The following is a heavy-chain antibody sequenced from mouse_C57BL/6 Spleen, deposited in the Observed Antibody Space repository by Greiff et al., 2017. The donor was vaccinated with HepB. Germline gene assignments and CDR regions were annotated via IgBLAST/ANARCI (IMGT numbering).Heavy chain of an antibody. D-gene: IGHD1-3*01. V-gene: IGHV5-17*01. CDR3: ARKWVEGAMDY. Sequence: VQLVESGGGLVKPGGSLKLSCAASGFTFSDYGMHWVRQAPEKGLEWVAYISSGSSTIYYADTVKGRFTISRDNAKNTLFLQMTSLRSEDTAMYYCARKWVEGAMDYWGQGTSVTVSS. J-gene: IGHJ4*01. CDR1: GFTFSDYG. CDR2: ISSGSSTI.